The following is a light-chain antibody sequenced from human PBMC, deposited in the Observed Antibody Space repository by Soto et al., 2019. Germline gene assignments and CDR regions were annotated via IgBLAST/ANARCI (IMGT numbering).Light chain of an antibody. CDR2: AAT. Sequence: DIQMTQSPSSLSASVGDRVTITCRASQNIGTYLNWYQQKPGIAPKLLIYAATTLQSGVPSRFRGSGSGTEFTLTISGLQPEDFATYYCQQSDHSPMYTFGQGTDLEIK. CDR1: QNIGTY. J-gene: IGKJ2*01. CDR3: QQSDHSPMYT. V-gene: IGKV1-39*01.